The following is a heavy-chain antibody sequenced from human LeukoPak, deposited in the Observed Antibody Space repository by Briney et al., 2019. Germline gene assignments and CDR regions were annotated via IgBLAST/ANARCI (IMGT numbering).Heavy chain of an antibody. V-gene: IGHV1-2*02. Sequence: ASVKVSCKASGYTFTGYYMHWMRQAPGQGLEWMGWINPNSGGTDYAQKFQGRVTMTRDTSISTAYMELSRLRSDDTAVYYCARDLTSSWSDYWGQGTLVTVSS. D-gene: IGHD6-13*01. CDR1: GYTFTGYY. CDR3: ARDLTSSWSDY. CDR2: INPNSGGT. J-gene: IGHJ4*02.